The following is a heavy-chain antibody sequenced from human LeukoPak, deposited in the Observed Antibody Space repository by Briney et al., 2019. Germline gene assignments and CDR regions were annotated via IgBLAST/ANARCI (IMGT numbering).Heavy chain of an antibody. Sequence: GASVKVSCKASGGTFSDSAFNWVRQAPGQGLEWMGGIIPIFGQANYAQNFQGRVTLTADKSTSTAYMELSSLGYEDTAVYYCARDPNFILGYDIWGQGTMVTVSS. CDR1: GGTFSDSA. CDR2: IIPIFGQA. V-gene: IGHV1-69*06. J-gene: IGHJ3*02. D-gene: IGHD3-16*02. CDR3: ARDPNFILGYDI.